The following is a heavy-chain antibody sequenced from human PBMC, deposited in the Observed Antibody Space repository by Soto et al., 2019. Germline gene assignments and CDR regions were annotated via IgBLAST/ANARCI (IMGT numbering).Heavy chain of an antibody. V-gene: IGHV2-5*02. Sequence: QITVKESGPTLVKPTQTLTLTCTVSGFSLSTSRVAVAWIRQPPGKALEWLALLYWDDDERYSPPLRSRLTITKDNSKNQVVLTMTNMDPVDTGTYYCVHRQYNGYDWGYFDYWGQGSLVAVSS. CDR3: VHRQYNGYDWGYFDY. CDR2: LYWDDDE. CDR1: GFSLSTSRVA. J-gene: IGHJ4*02. D-gene: IGHD5-12*01.